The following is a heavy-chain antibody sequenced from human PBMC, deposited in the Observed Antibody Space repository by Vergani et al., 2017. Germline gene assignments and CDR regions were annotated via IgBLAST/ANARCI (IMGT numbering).Heavy chain of an antibody. CDR1: GGSFSDYY. CDR3: ARGLNKCGSGGWFDP. D-gene: IGHD3-10*01. V-gene: IGHV4-34*01. CDR2: INHSGST. Sequence: QVQLQQWGAGLLKPSETLSLTCAVYGGSFSDYYWSWIRQPPGKGLEWIGEINHSGSTNYNPSLKSRVTISVDTSKNQFSLKLSSVTAADTAVYYCARGLNKCGSGGWFDPWGQGTLVTVSS. J-gene: IGHJ5*02.